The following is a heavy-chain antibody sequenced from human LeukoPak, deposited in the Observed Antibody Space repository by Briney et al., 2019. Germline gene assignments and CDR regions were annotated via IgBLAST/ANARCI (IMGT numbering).Heavy chain of an antibody. CDR3: ARYSLSSGYSG. Sequence: SETLSLTCTVSGYSISSGYYWSWIRQPPGKGLEWIGYIYYSGSTNYNPSLKSRVTISVDPSKNQFSLKLSSVTAADTAVYYCARYSLSSGYSGWGQGTLVTVSS. CDR1: GYSISSGYY. V-gene: IGHV4-61*01. CDR2: IYYSGST. J-gene: IGHJ4*02. D-gene: IGHD3-22*01.